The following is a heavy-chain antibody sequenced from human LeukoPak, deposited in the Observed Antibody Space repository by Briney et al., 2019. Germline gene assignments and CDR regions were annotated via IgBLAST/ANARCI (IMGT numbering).Heavy chain of an antibody. D-gene: IGHD3-9*01. CDR2: IYYSGST. CDR1: GGSISSYY. CDR3: ARAAYYDILTGYYIPGYFDY. J-gene: IGHJ4*02. V-gene: IGHV4-59*01. Sequence: SETLSLTCTVSGGSISSYYWSWIRRPPGKGLEWIGYIYYSGSTNYNPSLKSRVTISVDTSKNQFSLKLSSVTAADTAVYYCARAAYYDILTGYYIPGYFDYWGQGTLVTVSS.